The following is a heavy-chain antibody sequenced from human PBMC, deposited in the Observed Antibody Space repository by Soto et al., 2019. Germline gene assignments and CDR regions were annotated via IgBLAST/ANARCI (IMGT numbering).Heavy chain of an antibody. J-gene: IGHJ5*02. CDR1: CGSISSGDYY. CDR2: IYYSGST. V-gene: IGHV4-30-4*01. Sequence: SETLSLTRTVSCGSISSGDYYWSWIRQPPGKGLEWIGYIYYSGSTYYNPSLKSRVTISVDTSKNQFSLKLSSVTAADTAVYYGGRARGRITLFRVVMMYNWFDPWGQGTLVTVSS. CDR3: GRARGRITLFRVVMMYNWFDP. D-gene: IGHD3-3*01.